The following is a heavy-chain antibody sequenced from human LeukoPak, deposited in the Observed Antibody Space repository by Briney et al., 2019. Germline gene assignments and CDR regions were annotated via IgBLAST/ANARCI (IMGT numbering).Heavy chain of an antibody. D-gene: IGHD1-26*01. CDR2: ISSSSNYI. V-gene: IGHV3-21*01. CDR1: GFTFSGYT. J-gene: IGHJ4*02. Sequence: GGSLRLSCAASGFTFSGYTMNWVRQAPGKGLECVSFISSSSNYITYADSVKGRFTISRDNAKNSLYLQMNSLRADDTAVYYCARDGRPSPLWGQGTLVTVSS. CDR3: ARDGRPSPL.